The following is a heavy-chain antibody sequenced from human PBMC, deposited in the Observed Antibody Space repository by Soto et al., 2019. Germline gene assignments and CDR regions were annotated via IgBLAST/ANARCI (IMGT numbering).Heavy chain of an antibody. D-gene: IGHD3-22*01. J-gene: IGHJ4*02. CDR1: GFTFSTYG. V-gene: IGHV3-64*02. CDR3: ERVFYHDSCHYYDY. Sequence: GGSLRLSCAASGFTFSTYGMHWVRQAPGKGLEYVSAISSDGGSTFYADSVKGRSTISRDNSKNTLYLQMGSLRAEDMGVYYCERVFYHDSCHYYDYWGQGTLVTVSS. CDR2: ISSDGGST.